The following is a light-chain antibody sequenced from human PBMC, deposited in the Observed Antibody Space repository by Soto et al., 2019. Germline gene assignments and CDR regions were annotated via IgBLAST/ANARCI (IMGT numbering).Light chain of an antibody. CDR2: GAS. CDR1: QSVSSN. CDR3: QQYNNWPLYT. J-gene: IGKJ2*01. Sequence: EIVMTQSPATLSVSPGERATLSCRASQSVSSNLAWYQQKPGQAPRLLIYGASTRANGIPARFSGSGSGTAFTLTISSLQSEDFAVYYCQQYNNWPLYTFGQGTKLEIK. V-gene: IGKV3-15*01.